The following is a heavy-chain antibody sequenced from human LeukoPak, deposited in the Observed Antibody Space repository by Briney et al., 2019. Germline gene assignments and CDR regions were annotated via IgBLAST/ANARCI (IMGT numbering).Heavy chain of an antibody. Sequence: TGGSLRLSCAASGIIVSRNYMSWVRQALGKGLEWVSVIYSGGSTYYADSVKGRFTISRDNSKNTLYLQMNSLRAEDTAVYYCARVGIAVATGLDPWGQGTLVTVSS. CDR1: GIIVSRNY. D-gene: IGHD6-19*01. CDR3: ARVGIAVATGLDP. J-gene: IGHJ5*02. CDR2: IYSGGST. V-gene: IGHV3-53*01.